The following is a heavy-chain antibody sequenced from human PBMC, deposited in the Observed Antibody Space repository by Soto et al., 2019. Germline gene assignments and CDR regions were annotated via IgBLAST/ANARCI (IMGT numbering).Heavy chain of an antibody. CDR3: AREASYSAYNFAHGIPGWTFAF. D-gene: IGHD4-4*01. J-gene: IGHJ4*02. CDR1: GGSINTFY. CDR2: IFSSGST. Sequence: QVRLQESGPGLLKPSETLSLTCTVSGGSINTFYWSWVRQPAGKGLEWIGRIFSSGSTSFNPSLVSRVAMSVDTSKNRVSLNLSSVTSADMAVYYCAREASYSAYNFAHGIPGWTFAFWGKGALVTVSS. V-gene: IGHV4-4*07.